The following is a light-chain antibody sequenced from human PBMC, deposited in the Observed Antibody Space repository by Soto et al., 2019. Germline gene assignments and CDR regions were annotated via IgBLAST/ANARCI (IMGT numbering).Light chain of an antibody. CDR3: QQYNTWLWP. J-gene: IGKJ1*01. CDR2: GAS. Sequence: EVVMTQSPATLSVSPGERVTLSCRASQSINAHLAWYQQKPGQAPRLLIHGASTRATGIPARFSGSGCGTEFILTVNSLQSEVFAVYYCQQYNTWLWPFGQGSKVEIQ. V-gene: IGKV3-15*01. CDR1: QSINAH.